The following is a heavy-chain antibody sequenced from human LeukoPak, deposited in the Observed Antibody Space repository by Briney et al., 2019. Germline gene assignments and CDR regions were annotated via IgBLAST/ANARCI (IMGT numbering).Heavy chain of an antibody. Sequence: ASVKVSCKASGYTFNSYDISWVRQAPGQGLEWVAWISTYNGDTNYAQNVQGRATMTTDTSTSTAYMELRSLRSDDTAVYYCARVLRYDFWSAYYFDYWGQGTLVTVSS. CDR2: ISTYNGDT. D-gene: IGHD3-3*01. J-gene: IGHJ4*02. CDR1: GYTFNSYD. V-gene: IGHV1-18*01. CDR3: ARVLRYDFWSAYYFDY.